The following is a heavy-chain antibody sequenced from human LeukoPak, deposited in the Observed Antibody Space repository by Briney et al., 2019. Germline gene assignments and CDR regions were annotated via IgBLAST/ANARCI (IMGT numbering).Heavy chain of an antibody. V-gene: IGHV4-59*08. CDR2: IYYSGST. CDR3: ARPAFSGELLLPGPFDI. D-gene: IGHD1-26*01. Sequence: SETLSLTCTVSGGSISSHYWSWIRQPPGKGLEWIGYIYYSGSTNYNPSLKSRVTISVDTSKNQFSLKLSSVTAADTAVYYCARPAFSGELLLPGPFDIWGQGTMVTVSS. J-gene: IGHJ3*02. CDR1: GGSISSHY.